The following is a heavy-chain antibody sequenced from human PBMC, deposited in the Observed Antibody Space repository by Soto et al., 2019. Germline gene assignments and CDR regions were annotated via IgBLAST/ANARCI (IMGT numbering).Heavy chain of an antibody. CDR3: ARDPHNYYDFWSGYYPFDY. J-gene: IGHJ4*02. CDR2: ISAYNGNT. CDR1: GYTFPSYC. V-gene: IGHV1-18*04. Sequence: ASVKVSCKASGYTFPSYCISWVRPAPGQGLEWMGWISAYNGNTNYAQKLQGRVTMTTDTSTSTAYMQLRSLRSDDTAVYYCARDPHNYYDFWSGYYPFDYWGQGTLVTVSS. D-gene: IGHD3-3*01.